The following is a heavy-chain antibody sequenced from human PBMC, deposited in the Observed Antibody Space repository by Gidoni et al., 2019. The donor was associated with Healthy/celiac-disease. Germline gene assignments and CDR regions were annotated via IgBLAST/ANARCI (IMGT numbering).Heavy chain of an antibody. CDR1: GGSFSGYY. CDR2: INHSGST. Sequence: QVQLQQWGAGLLKPSETLSLTCAVYGGSFSGYYWSWIRQPPGKGLEWIGEINHSGSTNYNPSLKSRVTISVDTSKNQFSLKLSSVTAADTAVYYCARVRQWLDYNWFDPWGQGTLVTVSS. D-gene: IGHD6-19*01. J-gene: IGHJ5*02. V-gene: IGHV4-34*01. CDR3: ARVRQWLDYNWFDP.